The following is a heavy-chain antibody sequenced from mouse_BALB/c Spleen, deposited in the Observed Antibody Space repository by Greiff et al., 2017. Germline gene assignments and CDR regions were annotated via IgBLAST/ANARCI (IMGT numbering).Heavy chain of an antibody. CDR2: INPGSGGT. Sequence: VKLMESGAELVRPGTSVKVSCKASGYAFTNYLIEWVKQRPGQGLEWIGVINPGSGGTNYNEKFKGKATLTADKSSSTAYMQLSSLTSDDSAVYFCARQIYYGNFDYWGQGTTLTVSS. D-gene: IGHD2-1*01. CDR1: GYAFTNYL. CDR3: ARQIYYGNFDY. J-gene: IGHJ2*01. V-gene: IGHV1-54*01.